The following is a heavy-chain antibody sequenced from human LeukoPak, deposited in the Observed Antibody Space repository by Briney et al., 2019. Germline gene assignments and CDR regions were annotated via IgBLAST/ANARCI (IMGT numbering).Heavy chain of an antibody. D-gene: IGHD5-12*01. CDR2: ISAYNGNT. CDR3: ARDAPGYSGYDPWFDP. CDR1: GYTFTSYG. V-gene: IGHV1-18*01. J-gene: IGHJ5*02. Sequence: GASVKVSCKASGYTFTSYGISWVRQAPGQGLEWMGWISAYNGNTNYAQKLQGRVTMTTDTSTSTAYMELRSLRSDDTAVYYCARDAPGYSGYDPWFDPWGRGTLVTVSS.